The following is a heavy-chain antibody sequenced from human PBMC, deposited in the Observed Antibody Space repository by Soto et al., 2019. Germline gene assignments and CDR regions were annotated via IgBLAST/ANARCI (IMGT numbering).Heavy chain of an antibody. D-gene: IGHD1-1*01. Sequence: EVKLVQSGGGLIQPGGSLRLSCAASGFAVSDYYMTWVRQAPGRGLQWVSVIYSQGPTYYADSVKGRFTISRDNSKNTLYFQMDDLRTEDTAIYYCARGRSRDAYNPLGSWGQGTLVTVSS. V-gene: IGHV3-53*01. J-gene: IGHJ5*01. CDR3: ARGRSRDAYNPLGS. CDR1: GFAVSDYY. CDR2: IYSQGPT.